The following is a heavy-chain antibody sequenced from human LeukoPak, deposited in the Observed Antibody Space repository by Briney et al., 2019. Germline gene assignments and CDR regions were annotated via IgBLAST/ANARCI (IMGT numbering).Heavy chain of an antibody. CDR1: GYSISSGYY. CDR2: IYHSGST. V-gene: IGHV4-38-2*02. D-gene: IGHD4-17*01. J-gene: IGHJ4*02. Sequence: SETLSLTCTVSGYSISSGYYWGWIRQPPGKGLEWIGSIYHSGSTYYNPSLKSRVTISVDTSKNRFSLKLSSVTAADTAVYYCACQVCRTDSFDYWGQGTLVTVSS. CDR3: ACQVCRTDSFDY.